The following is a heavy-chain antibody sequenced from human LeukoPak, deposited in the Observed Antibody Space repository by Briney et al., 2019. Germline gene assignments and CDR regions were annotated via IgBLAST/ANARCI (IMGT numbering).Heavy chain of an antibody. CDR2: IYTSGST. Sequence: SETLSLTCTVTGGSISSGSYYWSCIRQPAGKGLEFIGRIYTSGSTNYNPSLKSRVTISVDTSKNQFSLKLSSVTAADTAVYYCARDPLQYWAGNAFDISGQGTMVTVSS. CDR1: GGSISSGSYY. J-gene: IGHJ3*02. D-gene: IGHD2/OR15-2a*01. V-gene: IGHV4-61*02. CDR3: ARDPLQYWAGNAFDI.